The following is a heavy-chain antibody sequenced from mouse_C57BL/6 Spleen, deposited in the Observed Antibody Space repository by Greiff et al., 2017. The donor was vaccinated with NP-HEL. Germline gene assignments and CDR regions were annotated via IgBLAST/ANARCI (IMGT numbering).Heavy chain of an antibody. J-gene: IGHJ4*01. D-gene: IGHD2-1*01. CDR3: ARQGAIYYGNYDAMDY. CDR2: IYPGDGDT. CDR1: GYAFSSSW. Sequence: VQLQQSGPELVKPGASVKISCKASGYAFSSSWMNWVKQRPGKGLEWIGRIYPGDGDTNYNGKFKGKATLTADKSSSTAYMQLSSLTSEDSAVYFCARQGAIYYGNYDAMDYWGQGTSVTVSS. V-gene: IGHV1-82*01.